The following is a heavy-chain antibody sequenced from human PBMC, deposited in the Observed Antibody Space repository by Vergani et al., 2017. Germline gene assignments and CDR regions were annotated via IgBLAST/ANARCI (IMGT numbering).Heavy chain of an antibody. J-gene: IGHJ3*02. CDR3: ASDPYSGSYAGGAEGAFDI. CDR2: INPSGGST. CDR1: GSTFTSYY. Sequence: QVQLLQSGAEVKKPGASVKVSCKASGSTFTSYYMPWLRQAPGQGRDWMGIINPSGGSTSYAKKFQGRVTMTRDTSTSTVYMELSSLRSEDTAVYYCASDPYSGSYAGGAEGAFDIWGQGTMVTVSS. V-gene: IGHV1-46*01. D-gene: IGHD1-26*01.